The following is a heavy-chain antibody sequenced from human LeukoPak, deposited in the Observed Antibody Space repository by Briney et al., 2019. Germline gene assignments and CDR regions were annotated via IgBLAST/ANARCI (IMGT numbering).Heavy chain of an antibody. CDR3: ARVSWFPGTSYYYMDV. J-gene: IGHJ6*03. Sequence: SETLSLTCTVSGDSISSDDYYWSWIRQPAGKGLEWIGRFSASGNSNYNPSLKSRLTISVDTSKNQFSLKLTSVTAADTAVYYCARVSWFPGTSYYYMDVWGKGTTVTVSS. D-gene: IGHD1-1*01. V-gene: IGHV4-61*02. CDR1: GDSISSDDYY. CDR2: FSASGNS.